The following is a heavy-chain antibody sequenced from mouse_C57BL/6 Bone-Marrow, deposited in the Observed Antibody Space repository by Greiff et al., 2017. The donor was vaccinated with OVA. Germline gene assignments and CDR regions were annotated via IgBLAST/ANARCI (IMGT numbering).Heavy chain of an antibody. V-gene: IGHV1-54*01. CDR2: INPGSGGT. J-gene: IGHJ1*03. D-gene: IGHD1-1*01. CDR1: GYAFTNYL. CDR3: ARYAFITTVGVSRDLEG. Sequence: QVQLQQSGAELVRPGTSVKVSCKASGYAFTNYLIEWVKQRPGQGLEWIGVINPGSGGTNYNEKFKGKATLTADKSSSTAYMQLSSLTSEDSAVYFCARYAFITTVGVSRDLEGWGTGTTVTVSS.